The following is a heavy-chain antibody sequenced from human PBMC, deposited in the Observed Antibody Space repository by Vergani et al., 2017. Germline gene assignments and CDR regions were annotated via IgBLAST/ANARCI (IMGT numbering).Heavy chain of an antibody. D-gene: IGHD6-13*01. CDR3: ARDAAAGLHYFDY. V-gene: IGHV4-31*03. J-gene: IGHJ4*02. Sequence: QVQLQESGPGLVKPSQTLSLTCTVSGGSISSGGYYWSWIRQHPGKGLEWIGYIYYSGSTYYNPSLESRVTISVDTSKNQFSLKLSSVTAADTAVYYCARDAAAGLHYFDYWGQGTLVTVSS. CDR2: IYYSGST. CDR1: GGSISSGGYY.